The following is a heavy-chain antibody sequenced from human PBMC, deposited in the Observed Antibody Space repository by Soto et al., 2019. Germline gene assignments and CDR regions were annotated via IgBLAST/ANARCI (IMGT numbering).Heavy chain of an antibody. CDR2: INHSGGT. V-gene: IGHV4-34*01. CDR3: AGRNGYYSGIDY. D-gene: IGHD3-22*01. J-gene: IGHJ4*02. Sequence: QVQLQQWGAGLLKPSETLSLTCAVYGESLSGYYWSWIRLTPGKGLEWIGEINHSGGTDYNPSLTSRVTISSDTSKNQLSLRVNSVTAADTAVYYCAGRNGYYSGIDYWGQGTLVTVSS. CDR1: GESLSGYY.